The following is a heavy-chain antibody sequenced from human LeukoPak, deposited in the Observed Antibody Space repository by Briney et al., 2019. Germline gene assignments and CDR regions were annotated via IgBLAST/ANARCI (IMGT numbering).Heavy chain of an antibody. V-gene: IGHV4-39*01. Sequence: SETLSLTCTVSGGSISSSGSYWGWIRQSPGKGLEWIGSIYYTGSPYYIPSLKSRVTISVDTSKNQFSLRLNSVTAADTAVYYCARLATLYPFFDYWGQGILVTVSS. CDR1: GGSISSSGSY. J-gene: IGHJ4*02. D-gene: IGHD5-12*01. CDR2: IYYTGSP. CDR3: ARLATLYPFFDY.